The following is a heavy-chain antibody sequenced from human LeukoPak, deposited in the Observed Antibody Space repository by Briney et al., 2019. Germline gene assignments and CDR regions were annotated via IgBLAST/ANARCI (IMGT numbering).Heavy chain of an antibody. CDR1: GFTFSNYG. CDR3: ARSNNGGWGYCDY. Sequence: PGGTLRLSCAASGFTFSNYGMHWVRQAPGKGVEWVAVIWYDGSNKYYADSVKGRFTISRDNSKNTLYVQMSSLRAEDTAVYYCARSNNGGWGYCDYWGQGSLVTVSS. D-gene: IGHD3-16*01. J-gene: IGHJ4*02. CDR2: IWYDGSNK. V-gene: IGHV3-33*01.